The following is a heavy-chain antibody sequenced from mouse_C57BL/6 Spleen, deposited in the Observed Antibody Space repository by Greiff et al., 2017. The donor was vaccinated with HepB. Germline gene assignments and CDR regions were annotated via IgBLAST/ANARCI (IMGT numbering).Heavy chain of an antibody. CDR3: AREWFRYAMDY. Sequence: VQLQQPGPELVKPGASVKLSCKASGYSFTSYWMHWVKQRPGQGLEWIGNINPSNGGTNYNEKFKSKATLTVDKSSNTSYMQLSSRTCEDSAVYYGAREWFRYAMDYWGQGTPVTVSS. V-gene: IGHV1-53*01. CDR1: GYSFTSYW. CDR2: INPSNGGT. D-gene: IGHD1-3*01. J-gene: IGHJ4*01.